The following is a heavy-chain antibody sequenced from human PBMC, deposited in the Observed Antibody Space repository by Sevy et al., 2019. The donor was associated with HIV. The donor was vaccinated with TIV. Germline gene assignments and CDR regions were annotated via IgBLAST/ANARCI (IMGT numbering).Heavy chain of an antibody. CDR1: GFTFSDYY. CDR2: ISSSGSTI. CDR3: ARGPHCSGGSCPLGFNYGMDV. J-gene: IGHJ6*02. D-gene: IGHD2-15*01. V-gene: IGHV3-11*01. Sequence: GGSLRLSCAASGFTFSDYYVSWIRQAPGKGLEWVSYISSSGSTIYYADSVKDRFTISRENAKNSLYLQMNSLRAEDTAVYYCARGPHCSGGSCPLGFNYGMDVWGQGTTVTVSS.